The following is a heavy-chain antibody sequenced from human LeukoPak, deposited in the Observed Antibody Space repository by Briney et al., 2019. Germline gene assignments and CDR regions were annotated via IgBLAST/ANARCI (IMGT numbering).Heavy chain of an antibody. Sequence: SETLSLTCTVSGGSISSYYWSWIRQPPGKGLEWIGYIYYSGSTNYNPSLKSRVTISVDTSKNQFSLKLSSVTAADTAVYYCARGLAAGNNRPVWFDPWAREPWSPSPQ. CDR3: ARGLAAGNNRPVWFDP. V-gene: IGHV4-59*01. J-gene: IGHJ5*02. CDR2: IYYSGST. CDR1: GGSISSYY. D-gene: IGHD6-13*01.